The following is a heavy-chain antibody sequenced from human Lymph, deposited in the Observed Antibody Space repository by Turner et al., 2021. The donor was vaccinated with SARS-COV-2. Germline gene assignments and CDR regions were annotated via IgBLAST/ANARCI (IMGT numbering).Heavy chain of an antibody. CDR1: GFTFSYYW. CDR3: ARMGSSSWYFDY. J-gene: IGHJ4*02. V-gene: IGHV3-7*01. CDR2: IKQDGSEK. Sequence: EVQLVESGGGLVKPGGSLRLSCAASGFTFSYYWMSWVRQAPGKGLEWVANIKQDGSEKYYVDSVKGRFTISRENAKNSLFLQMNSLRAEDTAVYYCARMGSSSWYFDYWGQGTLVTVSS. D-gene: IGHD1-26*01.